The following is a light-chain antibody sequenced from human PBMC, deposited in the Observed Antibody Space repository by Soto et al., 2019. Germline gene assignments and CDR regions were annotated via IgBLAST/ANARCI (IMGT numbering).Light chain of an antibody. V-gene: IGKV1-5*01. CDR1: QTITSW. CDR3: QQHNSYPWT. J-gene: IGKJ1*01. CDR2: DAS. Sequence: DIQMTQSPSTLSASVGDRVTISCRASQTITSWLAWYQQKPGKAPKLLIYDASSLESGVPSRFSGSGSGTEFTLTISSLQPDDFATYYCQQHNSYPWTFGQGTKVEI.